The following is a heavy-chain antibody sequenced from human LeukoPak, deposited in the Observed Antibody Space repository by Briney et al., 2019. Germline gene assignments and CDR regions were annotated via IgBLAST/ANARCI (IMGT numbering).Heavy chain of an antibody. CDR3: ASLGSPPDDY. CDR2: IYYSGST. Sequence: SETLSLTCTVSGGSISSYYWSWIRQPPGKGLEWIGYIYYSGSTNYNPSLKSRVTISVDTSKNQFSLKLSSVTAADTAVYYCASLGSPPDDYWGQGTLVTVSS. D-gene: IGHD3-10*01. J-gene: IGHJ4*02. CDR1: GGSISSYY. V-gene: IGHV4-59*12.